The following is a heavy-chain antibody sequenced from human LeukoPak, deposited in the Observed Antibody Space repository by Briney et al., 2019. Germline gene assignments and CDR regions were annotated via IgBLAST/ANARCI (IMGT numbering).Heavy chain of an antibody. CDR2: IYPGDSDT. Sequence: GESLKISCKGSGYRFTSDWIGWVRQIPGKGLEWMGIIYPGDSDTRYSPSFQGLVTISADKSVNTAYLQWSSLKASDTAMYYCARLSGRVVCSAGSCYIDSWGQGTLVTVSS. D-gene: IGHD2-15*01. CDR3: ARLSGRVVCSAGSCYIDS. CDR1: GYRFTSDW. V-gene: IGHV5-51*01. J-gene: IGHJ4*02.